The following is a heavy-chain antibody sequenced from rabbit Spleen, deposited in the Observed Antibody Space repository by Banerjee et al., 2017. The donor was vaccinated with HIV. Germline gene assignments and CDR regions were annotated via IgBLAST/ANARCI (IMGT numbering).Heavy chain of an antibody. J-gene: IGHJ6*01. V-gene: IGHV1S43*01. CDR2: IGSNSGNT. CDR3: GRDANGDVRLSRLDL. D-gene: IGHD2-1*01. Sequence: QSLEESGGGLVKPGGTLTLTCKASGFDLSQNYVMCWVRQAPGKGLEWIGCIGSNSGNTYYASWAKGRFTISTSTSLNTVTLQLNSLTAADTATYFCGRDANGDVRLSRLDLWGPGTLVTVS. CDR1: GFDLSQNYV.